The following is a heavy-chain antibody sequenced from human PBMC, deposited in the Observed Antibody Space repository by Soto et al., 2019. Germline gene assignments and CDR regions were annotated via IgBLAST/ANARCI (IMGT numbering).Heavy chain of an antibody. J-gene: IGHJ5*02. Sequence: QLQLQESGSGLVKPSQTLSLTCAVSGGSISSGGYSWSWIRQPPGKGLEWIGHSYHSGSPYYNPSRKRRVTIAVDRAKNLFSLTLISRPAADTAVYNSPSVPDRWGQGTLVTVSS. CDR2: SYHSGSP. V-gene: IGHV4-30-2*01. CDR1: GGSISSGGYS. D-gene: IGHD2-2*01. CDR3: PSVPDR.